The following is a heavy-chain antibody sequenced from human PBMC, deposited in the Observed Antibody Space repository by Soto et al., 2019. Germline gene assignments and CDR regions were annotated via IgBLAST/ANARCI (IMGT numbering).Heavy chain of an antibody. J-gene: IGHJ6*02. CDR2: IYYSGTT. CDR1: GGSITRDY. CDR3: AKSPDGRGYYYNGMDV. Sequence: SETLSLTCTVSGGSITRDYWSWIRQPPGKALEWIGYIYYSGTTYYNPSLKSRVTFSIDTSKTQFSLRLTSVTAADTAVYYCAKSPDGRGYYYNGMDVWGQGTTVTVSS. V-gene: IGHV4-59*01. D-gene: IGHD1-26*01.